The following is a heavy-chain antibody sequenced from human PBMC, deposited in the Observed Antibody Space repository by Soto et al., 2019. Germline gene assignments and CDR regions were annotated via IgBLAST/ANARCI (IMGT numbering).Heavy chain of an antibody. D-gene: IGHD3-22*01. V-gene: IGHV1-69*13. CDR3: ARDIGDKYYYDSSGYYYYYYGMDV. CDR1: GGTFSSYS. CDR2: IIPIFGTA. J-gene: IGHJ6*02. Sequence: ASVKVSCKASGGTFSSYSISWVRQAPGQGLECMGGIIPIFGTANYAQKFQGRVTITADESTSTAYMELSSLRSEDTAVYYCARDIGDKYYYDSSGYYYYYYGMDVWGQGTTVTVSS.